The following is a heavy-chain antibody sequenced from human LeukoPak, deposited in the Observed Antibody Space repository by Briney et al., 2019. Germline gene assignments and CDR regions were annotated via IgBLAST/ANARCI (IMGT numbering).Heavy chain of an antibody. CDR3: ARDGYQYDSSAYYYPGWFDP. CDR1: GFTFSNYW. J-gene: IGHJ5*02. Sequence: GGSLRLSCTASGFTFSNYWMSWVRQAPGKGLEWVANIKRDGSEQWYVDSVKGRFTISRDNAKNSLYLQMNSLRADDTAIYYCARDGYQYDSSAYYYPGWFDPWGQGTPVTVSS. CDR2: IKRDGSEQ. V-gene: IGHV3-7*01. D-gene: IGHD3-22*01.